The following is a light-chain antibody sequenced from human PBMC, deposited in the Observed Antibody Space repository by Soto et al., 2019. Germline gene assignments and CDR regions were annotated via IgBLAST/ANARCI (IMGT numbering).Light chain of an antibody. Sequence: QSALTQPASVSGSPGQSITISCTGTSGDIGGYNYVSWYQPHPGKAPKLLISEVTNRPSGVSNRFSGSKSGNTASLTISGLQAEDEADYYCSSYTTNITPVVFGGGTKLTVL. J-gene: IGLJ2*01. CDR1: SGDIGGYNY. CDR2: EVT. CDR3: SSYTTNITPVV. V-gene: IGLV2-14*01.